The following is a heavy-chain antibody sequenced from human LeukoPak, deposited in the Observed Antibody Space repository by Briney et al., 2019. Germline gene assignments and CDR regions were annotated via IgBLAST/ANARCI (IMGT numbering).Heavy chain of an antibody. V-gene: IGHV1-2*02. CDR1: GDTFTDYY. Sequence: GASVKVSCKASGDTFTDYYMHWLRQAPGQGLEWMGWISLSSGGTYYTQKFQDRVTMTRDTSLSTAYMELSRLRSDDTAVYYCAREETSIVTRPWYWGQGTLVTVSS. CDR3: AREETSIVTRPWY. J-gene: IGHJ4*02. D-gene: IGHD6-6*01. CDR2: ISLSSGGT.